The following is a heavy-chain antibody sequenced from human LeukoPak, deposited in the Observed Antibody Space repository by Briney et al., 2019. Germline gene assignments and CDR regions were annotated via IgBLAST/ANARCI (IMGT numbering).Heavy chain of an antibody. D-gene: IGHD3-10*01. CDR1: GSTFGDYA. CDR3: AKSLLRFWFGELLSP. V-gene: IGHV3-9*01. CDR2: VGWNSGTI. J-gene: IGHJ5*02. Sequence: PGGSLRLSCVASGSTFGDYAIHWVRQAPGKGLEWVSGVGWNSGTIGYAGTVKGRFTISRDNAKNSVYLQMNRLRAEDTGLYFCAKSLLRFWFGELLSPWGQGTLVTVSS.